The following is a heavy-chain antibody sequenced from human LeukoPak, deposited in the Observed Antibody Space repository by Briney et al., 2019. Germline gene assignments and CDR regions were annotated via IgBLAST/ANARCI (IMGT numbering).Heavy chain of an antibody. CDR3: ARAPDSSSFDY. D-gene: IGHD6-6*01. CDR2: ISYDGSNK. V-gene: IGHV3-30*01. CDR1: GFIFSSYA. Sequence: GRSLRLSCAASGFIFSSYAMHWVRQAPGKGLEWVAVISYDGSNKYYADSVKGRFTISRDNSKNTLYLQMNSLRAEDTAVYYCARAPDSSSFDYWGQGTLVTVSS. J-gene: IGHJ4*02.